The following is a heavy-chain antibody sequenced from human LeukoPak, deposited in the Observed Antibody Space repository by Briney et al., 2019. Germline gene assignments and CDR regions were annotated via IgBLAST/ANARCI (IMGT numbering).Heavy chain of an antibody. CDR1: GFTFNTYG. Sequence: GGSLRLSCAASGFTFNTYGMSWVRQAPGKGLEWVSGISGSGGATYYADSVKGRFTISRDNSKNTLYLQMNSLRAEDTAVYYCAKDPMTTVTTTAYWGQGTLVTVSS. CDR2: ISGSGGAT. D-gene: IGHD4-17*01. V-gene: IGHV3-23*01. CDR3: AKDPMTTVTTTAY. J-gene: IGHJ4*02.